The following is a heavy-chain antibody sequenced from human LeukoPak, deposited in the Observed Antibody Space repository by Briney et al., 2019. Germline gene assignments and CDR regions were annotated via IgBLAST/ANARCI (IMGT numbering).Heavy chain of an antibody. CDR1: GFTFNSHS. CDR3: ARGHYDSSGYYSFDI. V-gene: IGHV3-21*01. CDR2: ISSSSTYI. D-gene: IGHD3-22*01. J-gene: IGHJ3*02. Sequence: GGSLRLSCAASGFTFNSHSMNWVRQAPGKGLEWVSSISSSSTYISYADSVKGRFTISRDNAKNSVFLQMNSLRAEDTAVYYCARGHYDSSGYYSFDIWGQGTTVTVSS.